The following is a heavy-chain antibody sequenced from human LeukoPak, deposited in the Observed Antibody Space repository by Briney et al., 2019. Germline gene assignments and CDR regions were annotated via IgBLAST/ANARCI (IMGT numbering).Heavy chain of an antibody. Sequence: ASVKVSCKASGYTFTSYYMHWVRQAPGQGLEWMGIINPSGGSTSYAQKFQGRVTMTTDTSTSTAYMELRSLRSDDTAVYYCARDSSLAHIAAPDYWGQGTLVTVSS. CDR3: ARDSSLAHIAAPDY. CDR2: INPSGGST. V-gene: IGHV1-46*01. J-gene: IGHJ4*02. D-gene: IGHD6-25*01. CDR1: GYTFTSYY.